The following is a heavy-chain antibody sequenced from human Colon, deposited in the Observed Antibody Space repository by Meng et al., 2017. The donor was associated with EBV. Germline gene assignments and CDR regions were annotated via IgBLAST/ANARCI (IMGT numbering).Heavy chain of an antibody. D-gene: IGHD1-26*01. CDR2: TYYRSTWYN. Sequence: GKLHLSAPALVKPPQTHSLHCAISGDSVSSHSAAWNWIRQSLSRGLEWLGRTYYRSTWYNDYAVSVKSRITINPDTSKNQFSLQLNSVTPEDTAVYYCARVAVGISSFDYWGQGTLVTVSS. CDR1: GDSVSSHSAA. CDR3: ARVAVGISSFDY. V-gene: IGHV6-1*01. J-gene: IGHJ4*02.